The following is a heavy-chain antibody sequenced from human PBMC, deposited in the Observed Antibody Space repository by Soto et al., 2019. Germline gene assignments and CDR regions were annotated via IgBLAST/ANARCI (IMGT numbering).Heavy chain of an antibody. Sequence: GGSLRLSCAASGFTFSSYGMHWVRQAPGKGLEWVAVIWYDGSNKYYADSVKGRFTISRDNSKNTLYLQMNSLRAEDTAVYYCARGMGPRAFDIWGQGTMVTVSS. CDR3: ARGMGPRAFDI. CDR1: GFTFSSYG. J-gene: IGHJ3*02. D-gene: IGHD2-8*01. CDR2: IWYDGSNK. V-gene: IGHV3-33*01.